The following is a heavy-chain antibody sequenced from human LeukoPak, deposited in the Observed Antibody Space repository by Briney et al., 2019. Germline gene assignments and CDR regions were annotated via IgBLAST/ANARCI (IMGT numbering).Heavy chain of an antibody. J-gene: IGHJ4*02. D-gene: IGHD6-13*01. Sequence: GVSVKVSCKASGYTFTNYGISWVRQAPGRGLEWMGWISAYNGNTKYAQKLQGRVTMTTDTSTSTAYMELRSLRSDDTAVYYCARGSSSWHTEDDYWGQGTLVTVSS. CDR1: GYTFTNYG. CDR3: ARGSSSWHTEDDY. CDR2: ISAYNGNT. V-gene: IGHV1-18*04.